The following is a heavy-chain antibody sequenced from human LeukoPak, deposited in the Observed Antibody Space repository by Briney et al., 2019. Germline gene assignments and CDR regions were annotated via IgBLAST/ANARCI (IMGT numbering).Heavy chain of an antibody. V-gene: IGHV4-39*07. CDR3: ARAEAYYDFWSGNLFDN. J-gene: IGHJ4*02. CDR1: GGSISSSSYY. D-gene: IGHD3-3*01. CDR2: IHYSGST. Sequence: SETLSLTCTVSGGSISSSSYYWAWIRQPPGKGLQWIGRIHYSGSTYYNPSLKSRVTTSVDTSKNQFSLKLSSVTAADTAVYYCARAEAYYDFWSGNLFDNWGQGTLVTVSS.